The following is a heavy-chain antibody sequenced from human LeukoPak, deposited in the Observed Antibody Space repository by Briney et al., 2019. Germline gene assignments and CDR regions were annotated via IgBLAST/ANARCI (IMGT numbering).Heavy chain of an antibody. V-gene: IGHV4-39*01. CDR2: IYYRGST. J-gene: IGHJ3*02. D-gene: IGHD3-3*01. Sequence: PSETLSLTCTVSGGSISSGSYYWGWIRQPPGKGLESIVSIYYRGSTFFNPSLKSRVTISTDTSKNQFFLKLSSVTAADTAVYYCAGSHRYYDLWSGYSRAFDIWGQGTMATVSS. CDR1: GGSISSGSYY. CDR3: AGSHRYYDLWSGYSRAFDI.